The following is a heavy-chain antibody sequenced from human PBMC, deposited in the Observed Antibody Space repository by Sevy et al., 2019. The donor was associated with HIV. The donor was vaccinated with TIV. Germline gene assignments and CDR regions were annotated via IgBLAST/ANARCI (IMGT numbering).Heavy chain of an antibody. V-gene: IGHV3-33*01. CDR3: ARDLKYGSGSYPQIHYYYGMDV. CDR2: IWYDGSNK. Sequence: GGSLRLSCAASGFTFSSYGMHWVRQAPGKGLEWVAVIWYDGSNKYYADSVKGRFTISRDNSKNTLYLQMNSLRAEDTAVYYCARDLKYGSGSYPQIHYYYGMDVWGQGTTVTVS. D-gene: IGHD3-10*01. J-gene: IGHJ6*02. CDR1: GFTFSSYG.